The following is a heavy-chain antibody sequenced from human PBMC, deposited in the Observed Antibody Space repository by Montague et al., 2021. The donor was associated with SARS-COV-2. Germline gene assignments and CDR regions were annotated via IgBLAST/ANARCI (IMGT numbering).Heavy chain of an antibody. J-gene: IGHJ3*02. V-gene: IGHV4-39*01. D-gene: IGHD3-22*01. CDR2: IYYSGST. CDR3: ASPTYYYDSSGSDAFDI. Sequence: SETLSLTCTVSGGSISSSSYYWGWIRQPPGKGLEWIGSIYYSGSTYYNPSLKSRVAISVDTYKNQFSLKLSSVTAAGTAVYYCASPTYYYDSSGSDAFDIWGQGTMVTVSS. CDR1: GGSISSSSYY.